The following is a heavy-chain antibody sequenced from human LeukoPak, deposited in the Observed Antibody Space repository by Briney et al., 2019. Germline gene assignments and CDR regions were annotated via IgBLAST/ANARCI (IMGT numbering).Heavy chain of an antibody. J-gene: IGHJ5*02. CDR2: IYISGST. V-gene: IGHV4-4*07. Sequence: PSETLSLTCTVSGGSISSYYWSWIRQPAGKGLEWIGRIYISGSTNYNPSLKSRVTMSVDTSKNQFSLKLSSVTAADTAVYYCARSYNRYCSGGSCYGGWFDPWGQGTLVTVSS. CDR1: GGSISSYY. D-gene: IGHD2-15*01. CDR3: ARSYNRYCSGGSCYGGWFDP.